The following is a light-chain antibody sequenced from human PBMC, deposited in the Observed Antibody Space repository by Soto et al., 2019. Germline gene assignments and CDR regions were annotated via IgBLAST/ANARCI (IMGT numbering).Light chain of an antibody. CDR3: QQSYSTPRT. CDR1: QDISNF. V-gene: IGKV1-39*01. Sequence: DIQMTQSPISLSASIGDRVTVTCRASQDISNFLNWYQQKPGKALKLLIYAASNLQSGVPSRFSCSGSGTDFTLTINNLQPEDFATYYCQQSYSTPRTFGQGTKMEIK. CDR2: AAS. J-gene: IGKJ1*01.